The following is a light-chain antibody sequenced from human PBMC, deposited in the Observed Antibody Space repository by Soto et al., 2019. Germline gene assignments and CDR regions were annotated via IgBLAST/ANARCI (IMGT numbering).Light chain of an antibody. CDR2: GAS. CDR1: QSVSSSY. Sequence: EIVLTQSPGTLSLSPGERATLSCRASQSVSSSYLAWYQQKPGQAPRLLIYGASSRATGIPDRFSGSGSGTDFTLTISRLEPEDFAVYYCQQYGSSLTTFGQGTKVDI. V-gene: IGKV3-20*01. J-gene: IGKJ1*01. CDR3: QQYGSSLTT.